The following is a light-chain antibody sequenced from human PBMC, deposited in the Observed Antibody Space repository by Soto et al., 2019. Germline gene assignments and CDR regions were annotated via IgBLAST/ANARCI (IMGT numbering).Light chain of an antibody. J-gene: IGKJ1*01. CDR3: QQYGTSPPIT. V-gene: IGKV3-20*01. CDR1: PSISSNY. Sequence: EIVLTQSAGTLSLSAGERATLSWGASPSISSNYLAWYQQKPGQAPRLLISGASSRATGIPARFSGSGSGTDFTPTISRLEPEDFAVYYCQQYGTSPPITFGQGTKVDIK. CDR2: GAS.